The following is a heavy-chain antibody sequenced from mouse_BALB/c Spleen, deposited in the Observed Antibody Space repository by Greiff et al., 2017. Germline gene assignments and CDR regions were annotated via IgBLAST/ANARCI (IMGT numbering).Heavy chain of an antibody. CDR2: IWAGGST. V-gene: IGHV2-9*02. J-gene: IGHJ4*01. CDR1: GFSLTSYG. CDR3: AGNYGYYAMDY. D-gene: IGHD2-1*01. Sequence: QVQLKESGPGLVAPSQSLSITCTVSGFSLTSYGVHWVRQPPGKGLEWLGVIWAGGSTNYNSALMSRLSISKDNSKSQVFLKMNSLQTDDTAMYYCAGNYGYYAMDYWGQGTSVTVSS.